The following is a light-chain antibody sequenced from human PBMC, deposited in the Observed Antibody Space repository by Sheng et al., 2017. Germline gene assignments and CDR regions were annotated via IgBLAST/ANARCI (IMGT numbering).Light chain of an antibody. CDR2: DAS. J-gene: IGKJ5*01. V-gene: IGKV1-33*01. CDR1: EDITNF. Sequence: DIQMTQSPSSLSASVGDRVTITCQASEDITNFLNWYQQRPGKAPKLLIYDASNLEGGSHQGSVEVDLGHILPSPFSSLQPEDFATYYCQQYDNVPITFGQGTRLEIK. CDR3: QQYDNVPIT.